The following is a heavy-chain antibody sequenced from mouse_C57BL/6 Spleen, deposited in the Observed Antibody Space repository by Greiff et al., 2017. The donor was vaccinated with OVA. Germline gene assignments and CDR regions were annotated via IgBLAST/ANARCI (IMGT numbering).Heavy chain of an antibody. V-gene: IGHV1-64*01. CDR3: ARDYGSSYYAMDY. Sequence: QVQLQQPGAELVKPGASVKLSCKASGYTFTSYWMHWVKQRPGHGLEWIGMIHPNSGSTNYNEKFKSKATLTVDKSSSTAYMQLSSLTSEDSAVYYCARDYGSSYYAMDYWGQGTSVTVSS. D-gene: IGHD1-1*01. CDR2: IHPNSGST. J-gene: IGHJ4*01. CDR1: GYTFTSYW.